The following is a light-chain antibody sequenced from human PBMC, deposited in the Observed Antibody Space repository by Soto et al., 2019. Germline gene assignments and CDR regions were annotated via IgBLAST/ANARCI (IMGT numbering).Light chain of an antibody. V-gene: IGLV1-44*01. CDR2: SNN. CDR3: TTWDDSLNGPV. J-gene: IGLJ2*01. Sequence: QSVLTQPPSASGTPGQRVTISCSGGSSNIGSNTVNWYQHLPGTAPKLLIYSNNQRPSGVPDRFSGSMSGPSTSLAISGLKTDKEADYYSTTWDDSLNGPVFVGGTKLTVL. CDR1: SSNIGSNT.